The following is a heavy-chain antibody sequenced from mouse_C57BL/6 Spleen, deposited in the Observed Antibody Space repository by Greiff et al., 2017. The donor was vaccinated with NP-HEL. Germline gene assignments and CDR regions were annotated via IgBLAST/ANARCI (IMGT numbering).Heavy chain of an antibody. CDR2: INTGSGGT. Sequence: VQLQQSGAELVRPGTSVKVSCKASGYAFTTYLIEWVKQRPGQGLEWIGVINTGSGGTNYNEKFKGKATLTADKSSSTAYMQLSSLTSEDSAVYFCARVLRLGYAMDYWGQGTSVTVSS. CDR3: ARVLRLGYAMDY. J-gene: IGHJ4*01. D-gene: IGHD1-2*01. V-gene: IGHV1-54*01. CDR1: GYAFTTYL.